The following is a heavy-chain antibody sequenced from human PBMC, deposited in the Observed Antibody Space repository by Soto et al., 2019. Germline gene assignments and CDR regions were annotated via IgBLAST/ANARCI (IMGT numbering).Heavy chain of an antibody. Sequence: EIHLVESGGGLVQPGGSLRLSCSASGFPFSSYAMHWVRQAPGKGLEYVSAISGNGDSTYHADSVKGRFLISRDNSKNTLYLQMSSLRVEDTAVYYCLKDLRIIMLRVADFWGQGTLVTVSS. CDR3: LKDLRIIMLRVADF. D-gene: IGHD3-10*01. CDR2: ISGNGDST. V-gene: IGHV3-64D*06. J-gene: IGHJ4*02. CDR1: GFPFSSYA.